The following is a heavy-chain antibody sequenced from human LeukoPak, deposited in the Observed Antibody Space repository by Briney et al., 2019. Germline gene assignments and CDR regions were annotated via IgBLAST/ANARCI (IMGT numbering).Heavy chain of an antibody. CDR1: GYSFNIYE. Sequence: ASVKVSCKTSGYSFNIYEINWVRQATGQGLEWMGWVNPNSGDTDYAQKFQGRLTMTRNTSISTAYMELSGLRLEDAAVYYCSRGPRFDPWGQGTQVTVSS. CDR2: VNPNSGDT. CDR3: SRGPRFDP. J-gene: IGHJ5*02. V-gene: IGHV1-8*01.